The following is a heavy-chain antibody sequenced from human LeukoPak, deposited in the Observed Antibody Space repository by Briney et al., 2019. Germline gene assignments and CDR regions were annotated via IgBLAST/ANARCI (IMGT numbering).Heavy chain of an antibody. CDR3: AREGLLWFGESTFDY. J-gene: IGHJ4*02. D-gene: IGHD3-10*01. CDR1: GGSISSSSYY. CDR2: IYYSRST. Sequence: SETLSLTCTVSGGSISSSSYYWGWIRQPPGKGLEWIGSIYYSRSTYYNPSLKSRVTISVDTSKNQFSLKLSSVTAADTAVYYCAREGLLWFGESTFDYWGQGTLVTVSS. V-gene: IGHV4-39*07.